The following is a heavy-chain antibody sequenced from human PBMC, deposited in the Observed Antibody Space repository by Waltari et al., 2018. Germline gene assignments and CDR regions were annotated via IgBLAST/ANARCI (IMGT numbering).Heavy chain of an antibody. CDR2: IWYDGSNK. D-gene: IGHD6-6*01. J-gene: IGHJ5*02. CDR1: GFTFSSYG. CDR3: AKASSIAARPQNWFDP. Sequence: QVQLVESGGGVVQPGRSLRLSCAASGFTFSSYGMHWVRQAPGKGLEWVAVIWYDGSNKYYADSVKGRFTISRDNSKNTLYLRMNSLRAEDTAVYYCAKASSIAARPQNWFDPWGQGTLVTVSS. V-gene: IGHV3-33*06.